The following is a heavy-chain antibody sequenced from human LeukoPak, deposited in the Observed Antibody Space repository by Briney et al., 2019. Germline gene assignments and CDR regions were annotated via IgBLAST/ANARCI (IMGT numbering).Heavy chain of an antibody. D-gene: IGHD3-9*01. Sequence: GGSLRLSCAASGFTFSNAWMSWVRQAPGKGLEWVGRIKSKTDGGTTDYAAPVKGRFTISRDDSKNTLYLQMNSLKTEDTAVYYCTTGPTDLRYFDWLSVTDDASDIWGQGTMVTVSS. CDR1: GFTFSNAW. J-gene: IGHJ3*02. CDR2: IKSKTDGGTT. CDR3: TTGPTDLRYFDWLSVTDDASDI. V-gene: IGHV3-15*01.